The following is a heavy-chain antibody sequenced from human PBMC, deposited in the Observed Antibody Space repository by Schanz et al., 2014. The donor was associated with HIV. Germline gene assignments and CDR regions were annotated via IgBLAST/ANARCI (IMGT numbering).Heavy chain of an antibody. CDR1: GFTLSSYS. J-gene: IGHJ6*02. CDR3: AREAYYFDFWNGQYYYYGLDV. V-gene: IGHV3-48*02. D-gene: IGHD3-3*01. CDR2: ISGSSSTI. Sequence: VQLVESGGGLVKPGGSLRLSCEASGFTLSSYSMNWVRQAPGKGLEWISYISGSSSTIYYAGSVKGRFTISRDNAKNSLFLQMNSLKDDDTAVYYCAREAYYFDFWNGQYYYYGLDVWGQGTTVTVSS.